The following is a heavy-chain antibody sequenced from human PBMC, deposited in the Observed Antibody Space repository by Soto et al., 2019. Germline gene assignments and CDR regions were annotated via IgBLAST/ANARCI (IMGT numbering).Heavy chain of an antibody. D-gene: IGHD1-26*01. CDR1: GFTFSSYA. V-gene: IGHV3-23*01. Sequence: EVQLLESGGGLVQPGGSLRLSCAASGFTFSSYAMSWVRQAPGKGLEWVSAISGSGGSTYYADSVKGRFTISRDNSKNKLYLQMNSLRAEDTAVYDYAKEPLWEQHLDYWGQGTLVTVSS. J-gene: IGHJ4*02. CDR2: ISGSGGST. CDR3: AKEPLWEQHLDY.